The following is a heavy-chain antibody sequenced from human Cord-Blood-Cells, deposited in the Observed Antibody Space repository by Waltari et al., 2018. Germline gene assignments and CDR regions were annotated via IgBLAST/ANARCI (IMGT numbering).Heavy chain of an antibody. D-gene: IGHD1-26*01. CDR3: ANAVGATTDYYYYGMDV. CDR1: GFTFSSYA. Sequence: EVQLLESGGGLVQPGGSLRLSCAASGFTFSSYAMSCVRQAPGKGLEWVSAISGSGGSTYYADSVKGRFTISRDNSKNTLYLQMNSLRAEDTAVYYCANAVGATTDYYYYGMDVWGQGTTVTVSS. J-gene: IGHJ6*02. CDR2: ISGSGGST. V-gene: IGHV3-23*01.